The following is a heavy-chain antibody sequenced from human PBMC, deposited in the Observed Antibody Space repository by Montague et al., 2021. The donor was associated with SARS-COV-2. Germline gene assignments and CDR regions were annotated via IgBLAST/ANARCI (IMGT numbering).Heavy chain of an antibody. V-gene: IGHV4-59*08. CDR1: GGTVRDYY. CDR2: IFYNGYT. D-gene: IGHD1-1*01. J-gene: IGHJ5*02. Sequence: SETLSLTCTVSGGTVRDYYWNWIRQTPGKGLEWIGYIFYNGYTKYNPSLESRVTLSVDTPGNQFFLSLRSVTASDTATYFCARHSVSEDGTFFRSYFDPWGLGAQVIVSS. CDR3: ARHSVSEDGTFFRSYFDP.